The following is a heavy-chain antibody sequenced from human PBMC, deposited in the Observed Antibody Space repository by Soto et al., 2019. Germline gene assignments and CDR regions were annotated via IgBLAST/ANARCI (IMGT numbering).Heavy chain of an antibody. J-gene: IGHJ5*02. D-gene: IGHD3-3*01. CDR2: ISGTGSST. CDR1: GLTFSNYA. Sequence: EVQLLESGGGLVQPGGSLRLSCAASGLTFSNYAMTWVRQAPGKGPEWVSVISGTGSSTFYADSVKGRFTISRDNSKNTLYLQMNSLRAEDTALYYCAKKGIHYHFWSGHASRGWFDTWGQGTLVTVSS. V-gene: IGHV3-23*01. CDR3: AKKGIHYHFWSGHASRGWFDT.